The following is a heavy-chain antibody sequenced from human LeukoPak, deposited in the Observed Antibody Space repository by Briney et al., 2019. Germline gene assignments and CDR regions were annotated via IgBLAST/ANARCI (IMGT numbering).Heavy chain of an antibody. CDR3: ARHGSGSYYDY. V-gene: IGHV4-59*01. CDR1: GGSINSYY. CDR2: IYYSGST. D-gene: IGHD3-10*01. Sequence: SETLSLTCTVSGGSINSYYWSWIRQPPGKGLEWIGYIYYSGSTNYNPSLKSRVTISVDTSKNQFSLSLSSVTAADTAVYYCARHGSGSYYDYWGQGTLVTVSS. J-gene: IGHJ4*02.